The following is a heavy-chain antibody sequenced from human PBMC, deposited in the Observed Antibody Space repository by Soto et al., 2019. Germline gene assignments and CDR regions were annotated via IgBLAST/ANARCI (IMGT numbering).Heavy chain of an antibody. CDR3: AREELADYYYYGMDV. CDR2: ISVGHGNT. CDR1: GYTFTGYA. D-gene: IGHD3-10*01. V-gene: IGHV1-3*01. J-gene: IGHJ6*02. Sequence: ASVKVSCKASGYTFTGYAIHWVRQAPGQRLEWMGWISVGHGNTKYSQKFQGRVTITRDTSATTAYMELSSLRSEDTAVYYCAREELADYYYYGMDVWGQGTTVTVYS.